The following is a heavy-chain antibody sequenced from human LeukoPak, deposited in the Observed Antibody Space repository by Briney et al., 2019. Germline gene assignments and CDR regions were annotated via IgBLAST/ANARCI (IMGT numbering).Heavy chain of an antibody. CDR2: INHSGST. CDR1: AGSFSGYY. D-gene: IGHD6-6*01. Sequence: SETLSLTCAVYAGSFSGYYWSWIRQPPGKGLEWIGEINHSGSTNYNPSLKSRVTISVDTSKNQFSLKLSSVTAADTAVYYCARGSRQLVQYGAYYFYYWVQGTLVTVSS. J-gene: IGHJ4*02. CDR3: ARGSRQLVQYGAYYFYY. V-gene: IGHV4-34*01.